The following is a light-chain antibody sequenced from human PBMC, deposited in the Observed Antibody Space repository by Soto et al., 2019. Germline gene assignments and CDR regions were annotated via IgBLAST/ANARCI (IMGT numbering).Light chain of an antibody. CDR3: QQRTDRPPWT. V-gene: IGKV3-15*01. J-gene: IGKJ1*01. CDR1: QSVNSN. CDR2: GAS. Sequence: EIVMTQSPATLSVSPGERATLSCRASQSVNSNLAWYQQKPGPAPRLLLYGASSRATGIPARFSGSGSGTEFTLTITSLQSEDVAVYYCQQRTDRPPWTFGQGTKVDIK.